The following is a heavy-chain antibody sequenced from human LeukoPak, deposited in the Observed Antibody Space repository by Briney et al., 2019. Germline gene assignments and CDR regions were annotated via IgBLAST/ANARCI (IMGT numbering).Heavy chain of an antibody. D-gene: IGHD6-19*01. J-gene: IGHJ6*03. Sequence: ASVKVSCKASGYTFTSYDINWVRQATGQGLEWMGWMNPNSGNTGYAQKFQGRVTMTRNTSISTAYMELSSLRSEDTAVYYCARRQRMAVAGTTHANYYDYYYMDVWRKGTTVTVSS. CDR1: GYTFTSYD. CDR3: ARRQRMAVAGTTHANYYDYYYMDV. CDR2: MNPNSGNT. V-gene: IGHV1-8*01.